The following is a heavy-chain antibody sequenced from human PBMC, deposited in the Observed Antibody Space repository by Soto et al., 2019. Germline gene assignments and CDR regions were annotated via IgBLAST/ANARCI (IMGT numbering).Heavy chain of an antibody. CDR3: ARDRRGIAAAGSHFDY. J-gene: IGHJ4*02. V-gene: IGHV3-11*05. CDR1: GFTFSDSY. D-gene: IGHD6-13*01. Sequence: QVQLVESGGGLVKPGGSLRLSCAASGFTFSDSYMSWIRQAPGKGLEWVSYISSSSSYTNYADSVKGRFTISRDNAKNSLYLQMNSLRAEDTAVYYCARDRRGIAAAGSHFDYWGQGTLVTVSS. CDR2: ISSSSSYT.